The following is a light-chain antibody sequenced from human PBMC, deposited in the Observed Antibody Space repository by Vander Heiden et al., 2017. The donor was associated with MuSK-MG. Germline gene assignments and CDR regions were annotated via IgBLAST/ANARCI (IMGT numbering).Light chain of an antibody. V-gene: IGKV1-NL1*01. CDR3: QLYVYILGYT. CDR2: ASS. J-gene: IGKJ2*01. Sequence: DIQLTQSPSSLSASVGDRVTITCRASQAISGSLAWYQQRPGKAPNLLLYASSRLQSGVPSRFSGSGSGTDYTLTMRNLQPEDFTTYYCQLYVYILGYTFGQGTRLEMK. CDR1: QAISGS.